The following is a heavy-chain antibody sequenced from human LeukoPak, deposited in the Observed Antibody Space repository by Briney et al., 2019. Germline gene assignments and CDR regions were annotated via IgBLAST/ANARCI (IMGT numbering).Heavy chain of an antibody. CDR3: ARSGGYYYYYMDV. CDR2: IYYSGST. J-gene: IGHJ6*03. V-gene: IGHV4-59*01. D-gene: IGHD3-10*01. Sequence: SETLSLTCTVSGGSISSYYWSWIRQPPGKGLEWIGYIYYSGSTNYNPSLKSRVTISVDTSKSQFSLKLSSVTAADTAVYYCARSGGYYYYYMDVWGKGTTVTISS. CDR1: GGSISSYY.